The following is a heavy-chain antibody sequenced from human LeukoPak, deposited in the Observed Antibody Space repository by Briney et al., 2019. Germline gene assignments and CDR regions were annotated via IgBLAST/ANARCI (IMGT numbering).Heavy chain of an antibody. J-gene: IGHJ1*01. CDR3: ARNYGDYFRAEYFQH. V-gene: IGHV3-30-3*01. D-gene: IGHD4-17*01. Sequence: GRSLRLSCAASGFTFSSYAMHWVRQAPGKGLEWVAVISYDGSNKYYADSVKGRFTISRDNSKNTLYLQMNSLRAEDTAVYYCARNYGDYFRAEYFQHWGQGTLVTVSS. CDR2: ISYDGSNK. CDR1: GFTFSSYA.